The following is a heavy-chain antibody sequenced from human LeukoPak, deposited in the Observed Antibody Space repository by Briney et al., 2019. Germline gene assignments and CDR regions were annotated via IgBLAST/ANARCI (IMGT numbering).Heavy chain of an antibody. D-gene: IGHD6-19*01. V-gene: IGHV4-39*01. CDR3: ARIREWLVHP. Sequence: SESLSLTCTVSGGSISSSSYYWGWIRQPPGKGLERIGSIYYSGSTYYNPSLKSRVTISVDTSKNQFSLKLSSVTAADTAVYYCARIREWLVHPWGQGTLVTVSS. CDR2: IYYSGST. CDR1: GGSISSSSYY. J-gene: IGHJ5*02.